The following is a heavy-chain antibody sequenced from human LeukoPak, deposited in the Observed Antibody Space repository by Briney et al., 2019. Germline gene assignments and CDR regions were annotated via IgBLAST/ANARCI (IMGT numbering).Heavy chain of an antibody. CDR3: ARGSKAAPGTFDY. V-gene: IGHV4-59*01. J-gene: IGHJ4*02. CDR2: IYYAGST. Sequence: SATLSLTCTVAGGSISSYYWSWVRQPPGKGREWIGYIYYAGSTDYNPSLKSRVAISVDTSKNQFSLKLSSVTAADTAVYYCARGSKAAPGTFDYWGQGTLVAVSS. CDR1: GGSISSYY. D-gene: IGHD6-13*01.